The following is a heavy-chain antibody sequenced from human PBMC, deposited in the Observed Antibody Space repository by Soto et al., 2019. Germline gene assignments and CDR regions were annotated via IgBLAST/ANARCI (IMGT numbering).Heavy chain of an antibody. CDR1: GFTFSSYA. Sequence: EVQLLESGGGLVQPGGSLRLSCAASGFTFSSYAMSWVRQAPGKGLEWVSAISGSGGSTYYADSVKGRFTISRDNSKNTLYLQMNSLRAEDTAVYYCAKVGYDFWSGYYLYYYYYYMDVWDKGTTVTVSS. J-gene: IGHJ6*03. CDR3: AKVGYDFWSGYYLYYYYYYMDV. CDR2: ISGSGGST. V-gene: IGHV3-23*01. D-gene: IGHD3-3*01.